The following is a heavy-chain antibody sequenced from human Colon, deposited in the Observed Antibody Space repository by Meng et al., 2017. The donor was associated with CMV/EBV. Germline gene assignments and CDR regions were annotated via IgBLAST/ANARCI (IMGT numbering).Heavy chain of an antibody. V-gene: IGHV3-9*01. D-gene: IGHD1-7*01. CDR2: ITWNSGRT. J-gene: IGHJ6*02. CDR1: GFTFDDYA. CDR3: AKDISPAGGSTGYHGMDV. Sequence: GGSLRLSCAASGFTFDDYAMHWVRQAPGKGLEWVSSITWNSGRTGYVDSVEGRFTISRDNAKNSLYLQMNGLRAEDTALYYCAKDISPAGGSTGYHGMDVWGQGTTVTVSS.